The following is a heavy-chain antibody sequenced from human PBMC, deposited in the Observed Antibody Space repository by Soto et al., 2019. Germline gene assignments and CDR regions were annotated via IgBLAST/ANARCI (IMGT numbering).Heavy chain of an antibody. V-gene: IGHV4-4*02. CDR1: GDSISSDKW. CDR2: IHHSGRT. Sequence: QVQLQESGPGLVKPSGTLSLTCAVSGDSISSDKWWSWVRQPPGKGLEWIGEIHHSGRTNYNPSLKSRVTILVEKSKNQVSLELSSMTAADTAVYYCARGGDWQFDYWGQETLVTVSS. CDR3: ARGGDWQFDY. J-gene: IGHJ4*02. D-gene: IGHD2-21*02.